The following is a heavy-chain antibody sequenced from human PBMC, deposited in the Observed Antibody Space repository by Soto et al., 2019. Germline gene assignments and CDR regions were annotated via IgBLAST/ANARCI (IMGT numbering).Heavy chain of an antibody. Sequence: GRSLRLSCAASEFTFSSYAMSWVRQAPGKGLEWVSAISGSGGSTYYADSVKGRFTISRDNSKNTLYLQMNSLRAEDTGVYYSTRSSGYVDIDAFDIWRQGTMVPVSS. J-gene: IGHJ3*02. CDR2: ISGSGGST. D-gene: IGHD5-12*01. V-gene: IGHV3-23*01. CDR3: TRSSGYVDIDAFDI. CDR1: EFTFSSYA.